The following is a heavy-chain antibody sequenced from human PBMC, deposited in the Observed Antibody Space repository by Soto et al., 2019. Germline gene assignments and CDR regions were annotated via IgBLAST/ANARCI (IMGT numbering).Heavy chain of an antibody. D-gene: IGHD5-12*01. CDR2: IYYSGST. Sequence: SDTLSLTCTVSGGSISSGDYYWSWIRQPPGKGLEWIGYIYYSGSTYYNPSLKSRVTISVDTSKNQFSLNLSSVTAADTAMYYCARAGVATIYPGNHWFDPWGQGTLDTVSS. CDR3: ARAGVATIYPGNHWFDP. J-gene: IGHJ5*02. V-gene: IGHV4-30-4*02. CDR1: GGSISSGDYY.